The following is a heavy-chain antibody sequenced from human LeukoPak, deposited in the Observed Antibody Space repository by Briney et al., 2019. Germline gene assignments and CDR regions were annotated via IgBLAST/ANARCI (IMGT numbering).Heavy chain of an antibody. CDR2: IYHSGST. CDR3: ARATYYYDSSGYWTLEFDFDI. J-gene: IGHJ3*02. CDR1: GGSISNSRDY. V-gene: IGHV4-39*07. D-gene: IGHD3-22*01. Sequence: SETLSLTCTVSGGSISNSRDYWAWIRQPPGKGLEWIANIYHSGSTYYNPSLKSRVTISVDTSKNQFSLKLSSVTAADTAVYYCARATYYYDSSGYWTLEFDFDIWGQGTMVTVSS.